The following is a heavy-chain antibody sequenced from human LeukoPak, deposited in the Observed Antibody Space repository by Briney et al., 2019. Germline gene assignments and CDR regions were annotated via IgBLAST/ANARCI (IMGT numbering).Heavy chain of an antibody. CDR2: INPNSGDT. J-gene: IGHJ5*02. CDR3: ARALVRGLVKGAWFDP. D-gene: IGHD3-10*01. V-gene: IGHV1-2*02. Sequence: ASVKVSCKASGYTFIGYYMHWVRQAPGQGLEWVGWINPNSGDTNYAQKFQGRVTMTRDTSINTGYMELTRLTLDDTAVYYCARALVRGLVKGAWFDPWGQGTLVTVSA. CDR1: GYTFIGYY.